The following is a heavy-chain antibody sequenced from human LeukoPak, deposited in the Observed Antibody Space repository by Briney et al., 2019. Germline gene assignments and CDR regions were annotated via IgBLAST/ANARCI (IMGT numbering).Heavy chain of an antibody. J-gene: IGHJ4*02. Sequence: PSETLSLTCTGSGGSISSSSYYWGWIRQPPGKGLEWIGSIYYSGSTYYNPSLKSRVTISVDTSKNQFSLKLSSVTAADTAVYYCARHVGIAVAADYWGQGTLVTVSS. CDR2: IYYSGST. V-gene: IGHV4-39*01. D-gene: IGHD6-19*01. CDR3: ARHVGIAVAADY. CDR1: GGSISSSSYY.